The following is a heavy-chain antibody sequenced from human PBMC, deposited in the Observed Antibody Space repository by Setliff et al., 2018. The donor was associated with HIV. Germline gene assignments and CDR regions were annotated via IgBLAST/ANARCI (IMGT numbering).Heavy chain of an antibody. CDR2: IYYSGTT. CDR1: GGSISTYY. V-gene: IGHV4-59*01. CDR3: AGDPVGHYYFHS. J-gene: IGHJ4*02. Sequence: SETLSLTCTVSGGSISTYYWSWLRQSPGKGLEWIGYIYYSGTTSYNPPLKSRLTMSIDTSRNRFSLNLTSVTAADTAVYFCAGDPVGHYYFHSWGQGTQVTVSS. D-gene: IGHD3-10*01.